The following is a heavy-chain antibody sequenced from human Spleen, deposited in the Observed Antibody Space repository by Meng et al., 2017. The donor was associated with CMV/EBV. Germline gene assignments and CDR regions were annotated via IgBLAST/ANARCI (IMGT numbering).Heavy chain of an antibody. CDR2: INHSGFT. J-gene: IGHJ5*02. CDR1: GGPFNSFY. V-gene: IGHV4-34*01. Sequence: SETLSLTCAVYGGPFNSFYWSWIRQPPGQSLEWIGEINHSGFTNYDPSLKSRVTISVDTSKNQFSLNLSSVTAADTAVYYCARGPPKKWFDPWGQGTLVTVSS. CDR3: ARGPPKKWFDP.